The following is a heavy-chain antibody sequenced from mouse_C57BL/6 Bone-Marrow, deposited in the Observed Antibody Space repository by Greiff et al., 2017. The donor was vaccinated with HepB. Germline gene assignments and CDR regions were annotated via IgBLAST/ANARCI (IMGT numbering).Heavy chain of an antibody. D-gene: IGHD3-2*02. CDR1: GYTFTNYW. J-gene: IGHJ2*01. CDR3: ADSQTAQADY. CDR2: IYTGGGYT. Sequence: QVHVKQSGAELVRPGTSVKMSCKASGYTFTNYWIGWAKQRPGHGIEWIGDIYTGGGYTNYNEKFKGKATLTADKSSSTAYMQFSSLTSEDSAIYYCADSQTAQADYWGQGTTLTVSS. V-gene: IGHV1-63*01.